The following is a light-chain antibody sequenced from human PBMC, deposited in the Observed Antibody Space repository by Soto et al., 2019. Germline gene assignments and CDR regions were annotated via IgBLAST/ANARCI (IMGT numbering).Light chain of an antibody. CDR1: QDINNY. CDR2: AAS. V-gene: IGKV1-27*01. J-gene: IGKJ3*01. CDR3: QRYNNGPPVT. Sequence: DIQMTQSPSSLSASVGDRVTITCRASQDINNYLAWYQQKPGKPPKLLIYAASTLQSGFPSRFSGGGSGTDFTLTIHSLQPEDVATYYCQRYNNGPPVTFGPGTKV.